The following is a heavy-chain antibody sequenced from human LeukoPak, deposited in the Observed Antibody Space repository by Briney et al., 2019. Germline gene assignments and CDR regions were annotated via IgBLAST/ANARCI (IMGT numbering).Heavy chain of an antibody. Sequence: GSSVKVSCKASGGTFSSYAISWVRQAPGQGLEWMGGIIPIFGTANYAQKFQGRVTITADESTSTAYMELSSLRSEDTAVYYCARSPRGPNHRGYDYWGQGTLVTVSS. V-gene: IGHV1-69*01. CDR3: ARSPRGPNHRGYDY. CDR1: GGTFSSYA. D-gene: IGHD1-14*01. J-gene: IGHJ4*02. CDR2: IIPIFGTA.